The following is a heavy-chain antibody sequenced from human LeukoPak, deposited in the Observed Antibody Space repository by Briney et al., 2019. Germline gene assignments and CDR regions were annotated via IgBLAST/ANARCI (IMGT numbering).Heavy chain of an antibody. J-gene: IGHJ6*04. CDR2: INHSGST. CDR3: ARGALHYDILTGTRIASGYYYYGMDV. CDR1: GGCFSGYY. V-gene: IGHV4-34*01. Sequence: SETLSLTCAVYGGCFSGYYWSWIRQPPGKGLEWIGEINHSGSTNYSPSLKSRVTISVDTSKNQFSLKLSSVTAADTAVYYCARGALHYDILTGTRIASGYYYYGMDVWGKGTTVTVSS. D-gene: IGHD3-9*01.